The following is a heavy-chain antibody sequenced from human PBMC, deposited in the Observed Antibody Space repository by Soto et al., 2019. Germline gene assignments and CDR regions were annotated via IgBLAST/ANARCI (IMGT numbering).Heavy chain of an antibody. Sequence: QVQLVESGGGVVQPGRSLRLSCAASGFTFSSYAMHWVRQAPGKGLEWVAVISYDGSNKYYADSVKGRFTISRDNSKNTRYLQMNSLRAEDTAVYYCARDRGYDFWSGYYSYYYGMDVWGQGTTVTVSS. CDR3: ARDRGYDFWSGYYSYYYGMDV. CDR1: GFTFSSYA. D-gene: IGHD3-3*01. CDR2: ISYDGSNK. V-gene: IGHV3-30-3*01. J-gene: IGHJ6*02.